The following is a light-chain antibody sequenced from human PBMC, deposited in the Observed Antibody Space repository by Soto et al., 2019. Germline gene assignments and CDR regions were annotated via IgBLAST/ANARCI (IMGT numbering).Light chain of an antibody. Sequence: QSVLTQSPSASASLGASVKLTCTLSSGHSSYAIAWHQQQPEKGPRYLMKLNSDGSHSKGHGIPDRFSGSSSGAERYLTISSLQSEDEADYYCQTWGTDIVVFGGGTKVTAL. CDR3: QTWGTDIVV. CDR1: SGHSSYA. CDR2: LNSDGSH. J-gene: IGLJ2*01. V-gene: IGLV4-69*01.